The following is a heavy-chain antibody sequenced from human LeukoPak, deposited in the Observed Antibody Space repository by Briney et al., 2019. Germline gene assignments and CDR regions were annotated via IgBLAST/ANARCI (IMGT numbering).Heavy chain of an antibody. Sequence: GASVKVSCKASGYTFTSYDINWVRQATGQGLELMGCMNPNSGNTCYAQKFQGRVTMTRNTSISKAYMELSSLRSEDTAVYYCARGVLWFGELLPQFDPWGQGTLVTVSS. D-gene: IGHD3-10*01. CDR2: MNPNSGNT. CDR3: ARGVLWFGELLPQFDP. CDR1: GYTFTSYD. J-gene: IGHJ5*02. V-gene: IGHV1-8*01.